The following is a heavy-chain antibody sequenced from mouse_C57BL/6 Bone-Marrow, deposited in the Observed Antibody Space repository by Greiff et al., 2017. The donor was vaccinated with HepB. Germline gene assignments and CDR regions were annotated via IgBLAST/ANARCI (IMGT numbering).Heavy chain of an antibody. V-gene: IGHV1-76*01. D-gene: IGHD3-1*01. CDR2: IYPGSGNT. J-gene: IGHJ3*01. Sequence: QVHVKQSGAELVRPGASVKLSCKASGYTFTDYYINWVKQRPGQGLEWIARIYPGSGNTYYNEKFKGKATLTAEKSSSTAYMQLSSLTSEDSAVYFCARSGRFFAYWGQGTLVTVSA. CDR1: GYTFTDYY. CDR3: ARSGRFFAY.